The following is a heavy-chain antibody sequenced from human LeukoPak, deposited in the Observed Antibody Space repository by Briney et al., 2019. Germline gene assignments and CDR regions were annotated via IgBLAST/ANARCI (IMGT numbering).Heavy chain of an antibody. Sequence: PSETLSLTCTLSGDSTNTYFWSWIRQSPGKGLEWIGYIYYTGTTNYNPSLKSRVTTSVDTSKNQFSLKVNSVTAADTGVYYCASKSTDHGELRFDYWGQGTLVTVSS. D-gene: IGHD4-17*01. CDR1: GDSTNTYF. CDR3: ASKSTDHGELRFDY. J-gene: IGHJ4*02. V-gene: IGHV4-59*01. CDR2: IYYTGTT.